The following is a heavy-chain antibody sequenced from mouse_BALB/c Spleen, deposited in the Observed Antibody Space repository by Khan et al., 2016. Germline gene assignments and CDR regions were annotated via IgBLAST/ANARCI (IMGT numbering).Heavy chain of an antibody. Sequence: EVELVESGGGLVQPGGSRKLSCAASGFTFSSFGMHWVRQAPEKGLEWVTYISSGSSTIYYADTVKGRFTISRDNPKNTLFLQMTSLRSEDPAMFYCARRGDPYGYYDVWGAGTTVTVSS. CDR1: GFTFSSFG. J-gene: IGHJ1*01. V-gene: IGHV5-17*02. CDR2: ISSGSSTI. CDR3: ARRGDPYGYYDV.